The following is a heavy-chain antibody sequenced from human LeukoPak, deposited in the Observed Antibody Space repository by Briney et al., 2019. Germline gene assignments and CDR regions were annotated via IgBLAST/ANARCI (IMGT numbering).Heavy chain of an antibody. D-gene: IGHD3-22*01. CDR1: GFTFSSCA. Sequence: PGRSLRLSCAASGFTFSSCAMSWVRQAPGKGLEWVSAIGGGGASTYYADSVKGRFTISRDNSQNTLYLQMNSLRAEDTAVYYCAKTYYDSSGYYYFFDFWGQGTLVTVSS. CDR2: IGGGGAST. J-gene: IGHJ4*02. V-gene: IGHV3-23*01. CDR3: AKTYYDSSGYYYFFDF.